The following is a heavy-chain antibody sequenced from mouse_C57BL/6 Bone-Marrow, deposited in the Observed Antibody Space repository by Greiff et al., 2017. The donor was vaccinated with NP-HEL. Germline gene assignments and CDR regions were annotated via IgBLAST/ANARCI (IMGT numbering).Heavy chain of an antibody. V-gene: IGHV1-59*01. J-gene: IGHJ2*01. Sequence: VQLQQPGAELVRPGTSVKLSCKASGYTFTSYWMHWVKQRPGQGLEWIGVIDPSDSYTNYLQKFKGKATLTVDTSSSTAYMQLSSLTSEYSAVYYCAPFISGDYFDYWGQGTTLTVSS. D-gene: IGHD1-1*01. CDR3: APFISGDYFDY. CDR2: IDPSDSYT. CDR1: GYTFTSYW.